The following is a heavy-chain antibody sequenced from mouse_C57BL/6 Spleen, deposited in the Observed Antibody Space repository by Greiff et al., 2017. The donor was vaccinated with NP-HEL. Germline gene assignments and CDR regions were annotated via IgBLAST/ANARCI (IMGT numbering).Heavy chain of an antibody. CDR1: GFTFSSYG. D-gene: IGHD2-2*01. J-gene: IGHJ2*01. Sequence: EVQVVESGGDLVKPGGSLKLSCAASGFTFSSYGMSWVRQTPDKRLEWVATISSGGSYTYYPDSVKGRFTISRDNAKNTLYLQMSSLKSEDTAMYYCARQRLRYYFDNWGQGTTLTVAS. CDR3: ARQRLRYYFDN. CDR2: ISSGGSYT. V-gene: IGHV5-6*01.